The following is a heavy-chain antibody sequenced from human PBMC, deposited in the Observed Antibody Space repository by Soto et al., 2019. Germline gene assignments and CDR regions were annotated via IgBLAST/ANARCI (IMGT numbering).Heavy chain of an antibody. Sequence: PSETLSLTCAVYGGSFSGYYLSWIRQPPGKGLEWIGEINHSGSTNYNPSLKSRVTISVDTSKNQFSLKLSSVTAADTAVYYCARGDIVLMVYHGMDVWGQGTTVTVSS. CDR3: ARGDIVLMVYHGMDV. D-gene: IGHD2-8*01. CDR1: GGSFSGYY. V-gene: IGHV4-34*01. J-gene: IGHJ6*02. CDR2: INHSGST.